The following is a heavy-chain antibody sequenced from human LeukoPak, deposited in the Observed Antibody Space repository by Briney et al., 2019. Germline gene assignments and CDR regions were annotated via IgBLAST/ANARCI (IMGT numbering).Heavy chain of an antibody. CDR3: ARLGTGDAIDY. Sequence: SETLSLTCTVSSGSISSSSSYWGWIRQPPGKGLEWIGSIYYSGSTYYNPSLKSRVTISVDTSKNQFSLELSSVTAADTAVYYCARLGTGDAIDYWGQGTLVTVSS. V-gene: IGHV4-39*01. CDR2: IYYSGST. J-gene: IGHJ4*02. CDR1: SGSISSSSSY. D-gene: IGHD7-27*01.